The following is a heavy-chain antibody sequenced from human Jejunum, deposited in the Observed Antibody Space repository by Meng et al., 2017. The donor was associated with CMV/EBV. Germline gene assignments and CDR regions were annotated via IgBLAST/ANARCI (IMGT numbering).Heavy chain of an antibody. CDR2: ISTNTGTP. CDR3: AGGGNFDP. Sequence: VQLVQTGSELKKPGASLKVSCKASGYTFSTYTINWVRQAHGRGLEWMGWISTNTGTPTYTQGFTGRFVFSLDTSVSTAYLQISSLKAEDTAVYYCAGGGNFDPWGQGTLVTVSS. D-gene: IGHD2/OR15-2a*01. J-gene: IGHJ5*02. CDR1: GYTFSTYT. V-gene: IGHV7-4-1*02.